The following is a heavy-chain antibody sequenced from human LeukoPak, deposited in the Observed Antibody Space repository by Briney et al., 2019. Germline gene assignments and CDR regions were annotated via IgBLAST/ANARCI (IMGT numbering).Heavy chain of an antibody. D-gene: IGHD2-2*01. V-gene: IGHV3-33*01. CDR1: GFTFSSYG. CDR2: IWYDGSNK. CDR3: ARELIVVVPGARGGYYYHGMDV. Sequence: GGSLRLSCAASGFTFSSYGMHWVRQAPGKGLEWVAVIWYDGSNKYYGDSVKGRFTISRDNSKNTLYLQMNSLRVEDTAVYYCARELIVVVPGARGGYYYHGMDVWGKGTTVTVSS. J-gene: IGHJ6*04.